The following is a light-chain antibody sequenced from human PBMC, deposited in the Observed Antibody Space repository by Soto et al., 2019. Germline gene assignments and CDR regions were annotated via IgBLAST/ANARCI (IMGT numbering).Light chain of an antibody. CDR2: GAS. J-gene: IGKJ5*01. CDR3: QQYNNWPPIT. V-gene: IGKV3-15*01. Sequence: EIVLTQSPGTLSLSPGERATLSCRASQSVSSRYLACDQQKPGQAPRLLIYGASTRATGIPARFSGSGSGTEFTLTISSLQSEDFAVYYCQQYNNWPPITFGQGTRLEIK. CDR1: QSVSSRY.